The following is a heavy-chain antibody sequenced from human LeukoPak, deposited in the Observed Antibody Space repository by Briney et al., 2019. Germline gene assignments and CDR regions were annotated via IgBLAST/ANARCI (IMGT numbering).Heavy chain of an antibody. D-gene: IGHD1-26*01. Sequence: PGGSLRLSCAASGFTFSSYSMNWVRQAPGKGLEWVANIKQGGSEIYYVDSVKGRFTISRDNAKNSLYLQMNSLRAEDTAVYYCAREVLVVGRDYFDYRGQGTLVTVSS. V-gene: IGHV3-7*01. CDR3: AREVLVVGRDYFDY. CDR2: IKQGGSEI. J-gene: IGHJ4*02. CDR1: GFTFSSYS.